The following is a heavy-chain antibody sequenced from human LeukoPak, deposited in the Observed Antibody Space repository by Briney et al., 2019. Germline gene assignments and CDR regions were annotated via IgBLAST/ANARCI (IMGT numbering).Heavy chain of an antibody. Sequence: GGSLRLSCAASGFTFSDHYMDWVRQAPGKGLEWVGRTKNKANSYTTEYAASVKGTFTVSRDDSKNSLYLQMNSLKTEDTAVYYCTREGRYCSSTSCYVCLDYWGQGTLVTVSS. V-gene: IGHV3-72*01. CDR3: TREGRYCSSTSCYVCLDY. J-gene: IGHJ4*02. D-gene: IGHD2-2*01. CDR1: GFTFSDHY. CDR2: TKNKANSYTT.